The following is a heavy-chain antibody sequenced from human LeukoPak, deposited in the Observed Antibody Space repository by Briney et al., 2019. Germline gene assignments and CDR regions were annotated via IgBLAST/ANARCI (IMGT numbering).Heavy chain of an antibody. Sequence: GGSLRLSCAASGFTFSSYAMSWVRQAPGKGLEWVSGILDSGYSTYYANSVKGRFTVSRDNSNNTLYLQMNSLRAEDTAVYYCAKLGGHPLHNYYVGVWGKGTTVAVSS. CDR1: GFTFSSYA. CDR2: ILDSGYST. V-gene: IGHV3-23*01. CDR3: AKLGGHPLHNYYVGV. J-gene: IGHJ6*03. D-gene: IGHD3-16*01.